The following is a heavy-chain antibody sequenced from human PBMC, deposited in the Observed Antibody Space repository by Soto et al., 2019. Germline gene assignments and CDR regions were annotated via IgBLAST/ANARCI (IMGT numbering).Heavy chain of an antibody. CDR1: GFTFSSYA. Sequence: EVQLLESGGGLVQPGGSLRLSCAASGFTFSSYAMSWVRQAPGKGLEWVSAISGSGGSTYYADSVKGRFTISRDNSKNTLYLQMNSLRDEYTAVYYCAKDYSYDSSGYHLGYWGQGTLVTVSS. D-gene: IGHD3-22*01. CDR3: AKDYSYDSSGYHLGY. V-gene: IGHV3-23*01. J-gene: IGHJ4*02. CDR2: ISGSGGST.